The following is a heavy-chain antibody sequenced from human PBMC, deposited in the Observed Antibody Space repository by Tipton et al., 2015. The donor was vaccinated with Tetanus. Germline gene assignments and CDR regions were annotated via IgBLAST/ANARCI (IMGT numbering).Heavy chain of an antibody. CDR2: IFPQYGTA. J-gene: IGHJ4*02. Sequence: QVQLVQSGAEVKKPGSSVRVSCKTSGGTFRSYAISWVRQARGQGPEWMGGIFPQYGTANYAPEFQDRVTLTADESTVTAYMELSSLRAEDTAVYYCVRPARYCSGGSCFLALDFWGQGTQATVSS. CDR3: VRPARYCSGGSCFLALDF. CDR1: GGTFRSYA. D-gene: IGHD2-15*01. V-gene: IGHV1-69*01.